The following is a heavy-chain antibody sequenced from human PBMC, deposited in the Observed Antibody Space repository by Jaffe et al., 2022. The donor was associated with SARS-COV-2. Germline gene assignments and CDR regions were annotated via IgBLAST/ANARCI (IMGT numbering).Heavy chain of an antibody. CDR2: TFYSGST. J-gene: IGHJ4*01. Sequence: QVQLQESGPRLVKPSETLSLSCGVSGDFSSSYYWTWIRQAPGKGLEWIGYTFYSGSTDYNPSLRSRLTISVDQSKQQFSLKLSAVTAADTAVYFCARYAPISGAFDFWGHGTLVTVSS. CDR1: GDFSSSYY. V-gene: IGHV4-59*01. CDR3: ARYAPISGAFDF. D-gene: IGHD2-15*01.